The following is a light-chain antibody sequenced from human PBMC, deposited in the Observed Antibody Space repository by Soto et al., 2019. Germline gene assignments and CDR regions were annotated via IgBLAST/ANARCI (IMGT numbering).Light chain of an antibody. CDR1: SSDVGGYNY. CDR3: SSYTSSSTPWV. J-gene: IGLJ1*01. CDR2: EVS. V-gene: IGLV2-14*01. Sequence: QSALTQPASVSGSPGQSITISCTGTSSDVGGYNYVSWYQQHPGKAPKLMIYEVSHRPSGVSNRFSGSKSGNTASLTISGLQAEDEADYYCSSYTSSSTPWVFGTGTKVTVL.